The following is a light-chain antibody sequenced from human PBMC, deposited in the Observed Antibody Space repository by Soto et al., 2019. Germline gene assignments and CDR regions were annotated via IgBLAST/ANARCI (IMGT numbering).Light chain of an antibody. CDR3: QSYDSSLSGSV. Sequence: QSVLTQPPSVSGAPGQRVTISCTGTSSNIGAGYDVHWYHQHPGTAPKLLIYGNSNRPSGVPDRFSGSKSGTSASLAITGRQADDEADYYCQSYDSSLSGSVFGGGTKVTVL. CDR1: SSNIGAGYD. V-gene: IGLV1-40*01. J-gene: IGLJ2*01. CDR2: GNS.